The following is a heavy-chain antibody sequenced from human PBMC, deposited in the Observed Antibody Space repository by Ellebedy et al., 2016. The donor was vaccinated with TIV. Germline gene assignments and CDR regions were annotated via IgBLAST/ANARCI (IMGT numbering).Heavy chain of an antibody. J-gene: IGHJ6*02. D-gene: IGHD2-2*01. CDR1: GYTFTSYG. CDR3: ARERYCSSTSCYAWKDV. V-gene: IGHV1-18*01. Sequence: ASVKVSXXASGYTFTSYGISWVRQAPGQGLEWMGWISAYNGNTNYAQKLQGRVTMTTDTSTSTAYMELRSLRSDDTAVYYCARERYCSSTSCYAWKDVWGQGTTVTVSS. CDR2: ISAYNGNT.